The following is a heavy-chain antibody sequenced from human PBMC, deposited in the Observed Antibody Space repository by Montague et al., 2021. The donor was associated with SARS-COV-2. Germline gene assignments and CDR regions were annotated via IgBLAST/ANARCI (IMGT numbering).Heavy chain of an antibody. CDR1: GYSISSGYY. V-gene: IGHV4-38-2*02. CDR3: ARAPRSIAAAGTASDY. D-gene: IGHD6-13*01. J-gene: IGHJ4*02. Sequence: SETLSLTCTVSGYSISSGYYWGWIRQHPGKGLEWIGYIYYSGSTYYNPSLKSRVTISVDTSKNQFSLKLSSVTAANTAVYYCARAPRSIAAAGTASDYWGQGTLVTVSS. CDR2: IYYSGST.